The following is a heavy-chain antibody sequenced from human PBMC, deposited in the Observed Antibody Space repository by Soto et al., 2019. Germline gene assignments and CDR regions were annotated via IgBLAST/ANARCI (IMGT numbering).Heavy chain of an antibody. V-gene: IGHV4-34*01. J-gene: IGHJ5*02. CDR1: GGSFSGYY. D-gene: IGHD3-10*01. CDR2: INHSGST. CDR3: ARDSITMVRGRESWFDQ. Sequence: SETLSLTCAVYGGSFSGYYWSWIRQPPGKGLEWIGEINHSGSTNYNPSLKSRVTISVDTSKNQFSLKLSSVTAADTAVYYCARDSITMVRGRESWFDQWGQGTLVNVSS.